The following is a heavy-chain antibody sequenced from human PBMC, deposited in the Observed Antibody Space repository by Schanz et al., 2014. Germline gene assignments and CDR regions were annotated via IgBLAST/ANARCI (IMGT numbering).Heavy chain of an antibody. CDR1: GFTLSSYW. Sequence: VKLVESGGGAVRPGGSLRLSCAASGFTLSSYWMHWVRQAPGKGLEWVAVIWYDENNKYYADSVKGRFNMYRDNSKNTLYLQMNSLRPDDTAVYFYTRAHRNNWYEKGIDDWGQGTQVTVSS. CDR2: IWYDENNK. CDR3: TRAHRNNWYEKGIDD. V-gene: IGHV3-33*01. J-gene: IGHJ4*02. D-gene: IGHD1-1*01.